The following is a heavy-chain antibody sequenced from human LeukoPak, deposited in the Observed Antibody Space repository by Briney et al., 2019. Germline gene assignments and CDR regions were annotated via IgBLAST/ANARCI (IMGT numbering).Heavy chain of an antibody. CDR3: AIRSTSGSWSALDI. CDR1: GFTVSSNY. V-gene: IGHV3-66*02. J-gene: IGHJ3*02. D-gene: IGHD3-10*01. Sequence: GGSLRLSCVASGFTVSSNYMSWVRQAPGKGLEWVSIIYSGSRTYYADSVKGRFTISRDDSKNTLYFQLNSLRPEDTAVYYCAIRSTSGSWSALDIWGQRTMVTVSS. CDR2: IYSGSRT.